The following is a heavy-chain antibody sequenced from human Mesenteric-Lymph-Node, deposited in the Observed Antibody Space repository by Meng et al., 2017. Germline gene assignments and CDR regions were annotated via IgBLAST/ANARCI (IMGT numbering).Heavy chain of an antibody. J-gene: IGHJ5*02. CDR1: GFTFSSYA. Sequence: EVQLLESGGGLVQPGGSLRLSCAASGFTFSSYAMSWVRQAPGKGLEWVSAISGSGGSTYYADSVKGRFTISRDNSKNTLYLQMNSLRAEDTAVYYCAKHRNLVVPAAIFWFDPWGQETLVTVSS. CDR2: ISGSGGST. D-gene: IGHD2-2*01. V-gene: IGHV3-23*01. CDR3: AKHRNLVVPAAIFWFDP.